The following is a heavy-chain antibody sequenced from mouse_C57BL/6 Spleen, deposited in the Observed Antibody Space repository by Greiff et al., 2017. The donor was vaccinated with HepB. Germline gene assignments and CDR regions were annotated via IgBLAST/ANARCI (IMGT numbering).Heavy chain of an antibody. CDR1: GFNIKDYY. J-gene: IGHJ1*03. Sequence: VQLQQSGAELVKPGASVKLSCTASGFNIKDYYMHWVKQRTEQGLEWIGRIDPEDGETKYAPKFQGKATITADTSSNPAYLQLSSLTSEDTAVYYCTYYYGSSYEGDWYFDVWGTGTTVTVSS. CDR2: IDPEDGET. D-gene: IGHD1-1*01. V-gene: IGHV14-2*01. CDR3: TYYYGSSYEGDWYFDV.